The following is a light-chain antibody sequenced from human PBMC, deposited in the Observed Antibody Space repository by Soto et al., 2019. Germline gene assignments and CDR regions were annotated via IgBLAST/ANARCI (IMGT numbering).Light chain of an antibody. V-gene: IGKV1-13*02. Sequence: AIQLTQSPSSLSASVGDRVTITCRASHDIRCALAWYQQKPGKPHKLLIFDVSSLQSGVPSRFSGTGSGTDFTLTISSLQPEDFATYYCQQFNTYPITFGQGTRLEIK. CDR3: QQFNTYPIT. CDR2: DVS. J-gene: IGKJ5*01. CDR1: HDIRCA.